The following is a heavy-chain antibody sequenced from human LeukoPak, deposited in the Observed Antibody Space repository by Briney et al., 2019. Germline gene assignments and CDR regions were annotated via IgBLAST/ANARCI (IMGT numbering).Heavy chain of an antibody. CDR3: ARVRCSGGSCYSGWFDP. V-gene: IGHV1-2*02. CDR2: INPNSGGT. Sequence: ASVKVSCKASGGTFSSYAISWVRQAPGQGLEWMGWINPNSGGTNYAQKFQGRVTMTRDTSISTAYMELSRLRSDDTAVYYCARVRCSGGSCYSGWFDPWGQGTLVTVSS. D-gene: IGHD2-15*01. J-gene: IGHJ5*02. CDR1: GGTFSSYA.